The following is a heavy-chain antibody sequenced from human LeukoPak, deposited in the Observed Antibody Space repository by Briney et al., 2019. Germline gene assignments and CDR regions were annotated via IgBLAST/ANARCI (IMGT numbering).Heavy chain of an antibody. CDR2: ISSSSSYI. D-gene: IGHD3-22*01. CDR1: GFTFSSYS. Sequence: PGGSLRLSCAASGFTFSSYSMNWVRQAPGKGLEWVSSISSSSSYIYYADSVKGRFTISRDNAKNSLYLQMNSLRAEDTAVYYCARDAVTYYYDSSGYWPLYYFDYWGQGTLVTVSS. V-gene: IGHV3-21*01. CDR3: ARDAVTYYYDSSGYWPLYYFDY. J-gene: IGHJ4*02.